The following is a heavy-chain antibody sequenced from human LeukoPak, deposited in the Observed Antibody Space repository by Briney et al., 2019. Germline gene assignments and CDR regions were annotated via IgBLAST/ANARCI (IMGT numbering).Heavy chain of an antibody. CDR1: GFTFSSYA. CDR3: AKVRLDTALEWLLSGGIFDY. Sequence: PGGSLRLSCAASGFTFSSYAMSWVRQAPGKGLEWVSAISGSGGSTYYADSVKGRFTISRDNSKNTLYLQMNSLRAEDTAVYYCAKVRLDTALEWLLSGGIFDYWGQGTLVTVSS. J-gene: IGHJ4*02. D-gene: IGHD3-3*01. V-gene: IGHV3-23*01. CDR2: ISGSGGST.